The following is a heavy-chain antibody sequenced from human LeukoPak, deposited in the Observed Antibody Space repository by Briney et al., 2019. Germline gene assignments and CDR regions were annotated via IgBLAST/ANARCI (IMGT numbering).Heavy chain of an antibody. CDR2: INQDGTEK. CDR1: GFTFSSYS. D-gene: IGHD3-10*01. J-gene: IGHJ4*02. V-gene: IGHV3-7*01. CDR3: AKVTYGSGTYGAFDS. Sequence: GGSLRLSCAASGFTFSSYSMNWVRQAPGKGLEWVANINQDGTEKHYVDSVKGRFTISRDNAKNSLSLQMNSLRVEDTAVYYCAKVTYGSGTYGAFDSWGQGTLVTVSS.